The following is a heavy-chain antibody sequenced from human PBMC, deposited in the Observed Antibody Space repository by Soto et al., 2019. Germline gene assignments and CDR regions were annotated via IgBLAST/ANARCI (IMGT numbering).Heavy chain of an antibody. D-gene: IGHD6-19*01. CDR1: GYSFTSYW. J-gene: IGHJ6*02. Sequence: GESLKISCKGSGYSFTSYWISWVRQMPGKGLEWMGRIDPSDSCTNYSPSFQGHVTISADKSISTAYLQWSSLKASDTAMYYCARISSGWSPHYYYYGMDVWGQGTTVTVSS. CDR2: IDPSDSCT. V-gene: IGHV5-10-1*01. CDR3: ARISSGWSPHYYYYGMDV.